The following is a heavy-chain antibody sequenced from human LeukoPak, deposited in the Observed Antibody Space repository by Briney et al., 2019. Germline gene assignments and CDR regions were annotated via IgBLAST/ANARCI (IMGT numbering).Heavy chain of an antibody. D-gene: IGHD6-19*01. CDR3: VRTEVSSGSEDY. CDR2: IYYSGST. CDR1: GDSIISSAYY. J-gene: IGHJ4*02. Sequence: SETLSLTCTVSGDSIISSAYYWSWIRQPPGKGLEWIGYIYYSGSTYYNPSLKSRVTISLDTSKNQFSLKLSSVTAADTAVYYCVRTEVSSGSEDYWGQGTLVTVSS. V-gene: IGHV4-30-4*08.